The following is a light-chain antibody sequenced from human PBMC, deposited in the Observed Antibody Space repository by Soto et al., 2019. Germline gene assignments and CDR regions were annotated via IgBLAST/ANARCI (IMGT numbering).Light chain of an antibody. CDR3: QHYDGSLT. J-gene: IGKJ4*01. V-gene: IGKV3-20*01. CDR2: AAS. Sequence: EIVLTQSPHTLSLSPGERASLSCRTSQTISSSYLAWYQQKPGQSPRLLVYAASIRAPGIPDRFSGSGSGADFTLTISRLEPADFAVYYCQHYDGSLTFGGGTRVEIK. CDR1: QTISSSY.